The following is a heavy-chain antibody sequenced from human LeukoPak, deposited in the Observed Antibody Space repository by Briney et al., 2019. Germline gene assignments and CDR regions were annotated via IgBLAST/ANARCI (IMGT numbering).Heavy chain of an antibody. CDR3: ARSGARGSGTYYIPLDY. D-gene: IGHD3-10*01. J-gene: IGHJ4*02. CDR1: GFTFSSYS. V-gene: IGHV3-21*01. Sequence: GGSLRLSCAASGFTFSSYSMNWVRQAPGKGLEWVSSISSSSNYIYYADSVKGRFTISRDNAKNSLYLQMNSLRAEDTAVYYCARSGARGSGTYYIPLDYWGQGTLVTISS. CDR2: ISSSSNYI.